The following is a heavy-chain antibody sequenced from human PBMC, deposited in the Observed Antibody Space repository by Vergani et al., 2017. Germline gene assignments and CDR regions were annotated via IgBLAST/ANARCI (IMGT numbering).Heavy chain of an antibody. Sequence: QLQESGSGLVKPSQTLSLTCAVSGGSISSGGYSWSWIRQPPGKGLEWIGYIYHSGSTYYNPSLKSRVTISVDRSKNQFSLKLSSVTAADTAVYYCARGHDSSGYYYDYWGQGTLVTVSS. CDR1: GGSISSGGYS. D-gene: IGHD3-22*01. J-gene: IGHJ4*02. V-gene: IGHV4-30-2*01. CDR2: IYHSGST. CDR3: ARGHDSSGYYYDY.